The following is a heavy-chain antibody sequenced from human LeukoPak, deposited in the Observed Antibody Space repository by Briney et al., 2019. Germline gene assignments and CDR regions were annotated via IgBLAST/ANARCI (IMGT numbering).Heavy chain of an antibody. CDR1: GFTFSSYA. D-gene: IGHD2-15*01. CDR2: ISYDGSNK. CDR3: ARDSGYCSGGSCGLSFPY. J-gene: IGHJ4*02. V-gene: IGHV3-30*04. Sequence: GGSLGLSCAASGFTFSSYAMHWVRQAPGKGLEWVAVISYDGSNKYYADSVKGRFTISRDNSKNTLYLQMNSLRAEDTAVYYCARDSGYCSGGSCGLSFPYWGQGTLVTVSS.